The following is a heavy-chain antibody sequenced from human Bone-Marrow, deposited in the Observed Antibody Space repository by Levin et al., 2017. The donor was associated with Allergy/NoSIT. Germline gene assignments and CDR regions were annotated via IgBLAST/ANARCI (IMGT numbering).Heavy chain of an antibody. D-gene: IGHD4-17*01. J-gene: IGHJ6*02. CDR2: ISPHSGAT. CDR1: GYTFGGYY. Sequence: ASVKVSCKPSGYTFGGYYIHWVRQAPGQGLEWMGRISPHSGATNYAQKFQGRVTMTSDTSISTAYLDLRRLRPDDTAVYKCARGNYGDYGGMDVWGQGTTVTVSS. CDR3: ARGNYGDYGGMDV. V-gene: IGHV1-2*06.